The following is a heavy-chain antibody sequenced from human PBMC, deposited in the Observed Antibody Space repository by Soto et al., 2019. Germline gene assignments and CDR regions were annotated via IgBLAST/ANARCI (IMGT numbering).Heavy chain of an antibody. CDR3: ARNKGYCSSTSCYGMDV. CDR2: IYPGASDT. Sequence: PGESLKISCNDSLYSFTSYWIVWVLHMPGKGREWMGTIYPGASDTRYSPSFQGQVTISADKSISTAYLQWNSLKASDTAMYFCARNKGYCSSTSCYGMDVWGQGAAVTVSS. V-gene: IGHV5-51*01. J-gene: IGHJ6*02. D-gene: IGHD2-2*01. CDR1: LYSFTSYW.